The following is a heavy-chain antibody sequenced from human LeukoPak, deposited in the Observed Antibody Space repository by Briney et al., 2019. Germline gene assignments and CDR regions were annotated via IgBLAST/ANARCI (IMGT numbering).Heavy chain of an antibody. V-gene: IGHV3-21*01. D-gene: IGHD3-10*01. Sequence: GGSLRLSCAAPGFTFSSYSMNWVRQAPGKGLEWVSSISSSSSYIYYADSVKGRFTISRDNAKNSLYLQMNSLRAEDTAVYYCAFRSYGSGSSYYYYGMDVWGQGTTVTVSS. CDR3: AFRSYGSGSSYYYYGMDV. J-gene: IGHJ6*02. CDR2: ISSSSSYI. CDR1: GFTFSSYS.